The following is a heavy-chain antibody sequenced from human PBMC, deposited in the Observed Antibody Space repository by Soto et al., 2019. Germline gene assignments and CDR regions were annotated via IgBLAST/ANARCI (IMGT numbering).Heavy chain of an antibody. J-gene: IGHJ3*02. CDR3: ASRKKTSDAFDI. CDR2: VYPGNSDT. CDR1: VDSFTSYW. Sequence: GESLKISCEGFVDSFTSYWIGWVRRMPGKGLEWMGIVYPGNSDTRYSPAFQGQVTISADKSINTAYLQWSSLKASDTAMYYCASRKKTSDAFDIWGQGTMVTVSS. D-gene: IGHD1-1*01. V-gene: IGHV5-51*01.